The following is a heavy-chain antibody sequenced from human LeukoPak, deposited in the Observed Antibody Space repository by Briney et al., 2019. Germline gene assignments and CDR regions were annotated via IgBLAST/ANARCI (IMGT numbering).Heavy chain of an antibody. V-gene: IGHV1-46*01. CDR3: ARDLAAADLRYFDL. CDR2: LNPSGGST. CDR1: GYTFTSYY. D-gene: IGHD6-13*01. Sequence: VASVKVSCKASGYTFTSYYMHWARDPPGQGLEWMGILNPSGGSTSYAQKFQGRVTMTRDTSTSTVYMELSSLRSEDTAVYYCARDLAAADLRYFDLWGRGTLVTVSS. J-gene: IGHJ2*01.